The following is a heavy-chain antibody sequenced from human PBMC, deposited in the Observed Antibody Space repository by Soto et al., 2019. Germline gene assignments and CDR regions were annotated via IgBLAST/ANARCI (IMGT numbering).Heavy chain of an antibody. D-gene: IGHD2-15*01. J-gene: IGHJ6*02. V-gene: IGHV4-39*01. CDR2: IYYSGST. CDR1: GGSISSSSYY. CDR3: ASPGVVVAAWALGDCYGMDV. Sequence: PSETLSLTCTVSGGSISSSSYYWGWIRQPPGKGLEWIGSIYYSGSTYYNPSLKSRVTISVDTSKNQFSLKLSSVTAADTAGYYCASPGVVVAAWALGDCYGMDVWGQGTTVTVSS.